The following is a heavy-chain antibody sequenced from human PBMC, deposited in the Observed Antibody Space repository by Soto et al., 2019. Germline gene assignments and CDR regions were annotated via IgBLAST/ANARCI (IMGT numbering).Heavy chain of an antibody. Sequence: GASVKVSCKASGYTFTSYAIQWVRQAPGQRLEWMGWINAGNGNTKYSQKFQGRVTITRDTSASTAYMELSSLRSEDTAVYYCARSIVVVTALDYWGQGTLVTVSS. CDR3: ARSIVVVTALDY. CDR1: GYTFTSYA. V-gene: IGHV1-3*01. D-gene: IGHD2-21*02. CDR2: INAGNGNT. J-gene: IGHJ4*02.